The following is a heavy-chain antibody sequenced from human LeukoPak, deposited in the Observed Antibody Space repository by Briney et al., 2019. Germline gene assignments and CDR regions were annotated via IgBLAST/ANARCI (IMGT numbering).Heavy chain of an antibody. CDR3: ARQPGGVPAANNWFDP. CDR1: GYSFTSYW. CDR2: IYPGDSDT. D-gene: IGHD2-2*01. J-gene: IGHJ5*02. Sequence: GESLKISCKGSGYSFTSYWIGWVRQMPGKGLEWMGIIYPGDSDTRYSPSFQGQVTISADKSISTAYLQWSSLKASDTAMYYCARQPGGVPAANNWFDPWRQGTLVTVSS. V-gene: IGHV5-51*01.